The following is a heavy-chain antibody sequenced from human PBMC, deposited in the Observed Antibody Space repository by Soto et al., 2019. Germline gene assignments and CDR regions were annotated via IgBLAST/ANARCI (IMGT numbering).Heavy chain of an antibody. D-gene: IGHD3-16*01. CDR1: GFTFRSYV. V-gene: IGHV3-33*05. CDR3: ARWGTTGGLDV. CDR2: TSYDGSNN. J-gene: IGHJ4*02. Sequence: QVQLVESGGGVVQPGTSLRLSCVGSGFTFRSYVIHWVRQAPGKGLEWVALTSYDGSNNFYGDSVKGRFTISRDNSRNTVELQMHSLRLEDRSLYYCARWGTTGGLDVWGQGTLVSVSS.